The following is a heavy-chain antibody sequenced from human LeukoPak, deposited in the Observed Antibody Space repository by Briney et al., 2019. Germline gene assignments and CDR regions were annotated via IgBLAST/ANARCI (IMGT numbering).Heavy chain of an antibody. CDR1: GGSISSSSYY. J-gene: IGHJ4*02. CDR3: ARRSGWYYFDY. V-gene: IGHV4-39*01. Sequence: PSETPSLTCTVSGGSISSSSYYWGWIRQPPGKGLEWIGSIYYSGSTYYNPSLKSRVTISVDTSKNEFSLKLSSVTAADTAVYYCARRSGWYYFDYWGQGTLVTVSS. CDR2: IYYSGST. D-gene: IGHD6-19*01.